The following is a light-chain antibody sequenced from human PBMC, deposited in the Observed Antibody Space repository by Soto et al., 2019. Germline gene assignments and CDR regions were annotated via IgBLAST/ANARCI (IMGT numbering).Light chain of an antibody. J-gene: IGLJ1*01. CDR1: SSDVGSYNL. CDR3: CSYADSSTYV. CDR2: EDS. V-gene: IGLV2-23*01. Sequence: QAVVTQPASVSGSPGQSITISCTGTSSDVGSYNLVSWYQQHPGKAPKLMIYEDSKRPSGVSNRFSGSKSGNTASLTISGLQTEDEADYYCCSYADSSTYVFGTGTKVTVL.